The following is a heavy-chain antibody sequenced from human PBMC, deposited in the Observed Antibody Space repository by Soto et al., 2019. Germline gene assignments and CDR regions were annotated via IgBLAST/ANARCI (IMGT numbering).Heavy chain of an antibody. CDR3: ARDRDDYGSGNYYNRIDF. D-gene: IGHD3-10*01. V-gene: IGHV1-69*01. J-gene: IGHJ4*02. Sequence: QVQLVQSGAEVKKPGSSVKVSCKASGGIFSTYAISWLRQAPGQGLEWMGGIIPLFGTPNYAQRFQGRVTITADESTSTADMALSGLRSEDTAVYYCARDRDDYGSGNYYNRIDFWGQGTLVTVSS. CDR1: GGIFSTYA. CDR2: IIPLFGTP.